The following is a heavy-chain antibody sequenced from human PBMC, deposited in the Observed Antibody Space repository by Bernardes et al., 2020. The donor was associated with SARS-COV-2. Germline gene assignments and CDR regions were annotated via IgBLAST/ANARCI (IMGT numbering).Heavy chain of an antibody. CDR2: ISSSGSYM. Sequence: GGSLRLSCTASGFTFGDYYMSWVRQAPGKGLEWISYISSSGSYMDYADSVRGRFTISRDNARDSLYLQMNGLRAEDTAVYYCATNYDIWSGPLGVDVWGQGTTVSVSS. J-gene: IGHJ6*02. V-gene: IGHV3-11*06. CDR3: ATNYDIWSGPLGVDV. D-gene: IGHD3-3*01. CDR1: GFTFGDYY.